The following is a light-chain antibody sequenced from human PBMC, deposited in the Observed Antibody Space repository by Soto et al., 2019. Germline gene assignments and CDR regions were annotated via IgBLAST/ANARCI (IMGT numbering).Light chain of an antibody. V-gene: IGKV1-5*03. CDR2: KAS. CDR1: QSISSR. Sequence: DIQMTQSPSTLSASVGDRVTITCRASQSISSRLAWYQQKQGKAPKLLIYKASSLESGVPSRFSGSGSGTEFTLTISSLQPDDFATYYCQQYNSYSRFGQGTKVEIK. J-gene: IGKJ1*01. CDR3: QQYNSYSR.